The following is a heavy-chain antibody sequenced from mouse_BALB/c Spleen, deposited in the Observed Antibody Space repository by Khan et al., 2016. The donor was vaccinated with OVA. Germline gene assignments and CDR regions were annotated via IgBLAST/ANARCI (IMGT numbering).Heavy chain of an antibody. Sequence: VQLKQSGPGLVKPSQSLSLTCTVTGYSITSDYAWDWIRQFPGNKLEWMGYISYGGSTSSNPSLKSRISITRDTSKNQFFRQLNSVTTEDTATYYCARKNYYGYAMDYWGQGTSVTVSS. CDR3: ARKNYYGYAMDY. D-gene: IGHD1-1*01. CDR2: ISYGGST. CDR1: GYSITSDYA. J-gene: IGHJ4*01. V-gene: IGHV3-2*02.